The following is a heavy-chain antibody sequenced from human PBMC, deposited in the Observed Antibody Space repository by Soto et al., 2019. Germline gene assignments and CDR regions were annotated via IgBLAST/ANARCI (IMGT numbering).Heavy chain of an antibody. J-gene: IGHJ4*02. CDR1: GFTFNNYA. D-gene: IGHD2-2*01. CDR2: INNGGDNI. V-gene: IGHV3-23*01. CDR3: AKTFLARYCSSSICYDPADYFDY. Sequence: EVQLLESGGGLLQPGGSLRLSCAASGFTFNNYAMSWVRQAPGKGLEWVSSINNGGDNIYYADSVKGRFTISRDNSTSTLYLQMNSLRAEYTAVYYCAKTFLARYCSSSICYDPADYFDYWGQGTLVTVSS.